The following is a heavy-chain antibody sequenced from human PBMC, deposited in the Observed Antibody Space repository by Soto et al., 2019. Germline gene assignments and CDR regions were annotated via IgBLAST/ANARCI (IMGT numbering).Heavy chain of an antibody. D-gene: IGHD2-15*01. V-gene: IGHV3-48*01. CDR3: ARGRGSTLTYYYMDV. J-gene: IGHJ6*03. Sequence: GGSLRLSCAASGFTFSSYSMNWVRQAPGRGLEWVPFISGSGSSIYYADPVKGRFTVSRDNAKNSLYLQMDSVSAEDTAVYYCARGRGSTLTYYYMDVWGKGTTVTVSS. CDR2: ISGSGSSI. CDR1: GFTFSSYS.